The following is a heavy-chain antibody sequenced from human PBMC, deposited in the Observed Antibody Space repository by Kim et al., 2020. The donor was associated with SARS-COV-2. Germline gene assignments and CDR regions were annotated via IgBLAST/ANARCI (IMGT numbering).Heavy chain of an antibody. CDR1: GFTLSNNW. CDR2: IKSKSGGGTI. CDR3: TSYAFWSGSYFGCSSY. D-gene: IGHD3-3*01. J-gene: IGHJ4*02. V-gene: IGHV3-15*01. Sequence: GGSLRLSCTASGFTLSNNWMSWVRQAPGKGLEWVGRIKSKSGGGTIEYSAPVKGRFTISRDDSKNTLYLQMNSLKTEDTAVYYCTSYAFWSGSYFGCSSYWGQPTMVTVS.